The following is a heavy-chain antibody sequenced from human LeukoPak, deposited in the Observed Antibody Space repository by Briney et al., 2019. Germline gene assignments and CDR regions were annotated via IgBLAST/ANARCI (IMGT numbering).Heavy chain of an antibody. Sequence: ASVTVSCKASGYTFTSYYTHWVRQAPGQGLEWMGIINPSGGSTSYAQKFQGRVTMTRDTSTSTVYMELSSLRSEDTAVYYCASSGTGTVWFDPWGQGTLVTVSS. J-gene: IGHJ5*02. V-gene: IGHV1-46*01. CDR1: GYTFTSYY. D-gene: IGHD3-10*01. CDR3: ASSGTGTVWFDP. CDR2: INPSGGST.